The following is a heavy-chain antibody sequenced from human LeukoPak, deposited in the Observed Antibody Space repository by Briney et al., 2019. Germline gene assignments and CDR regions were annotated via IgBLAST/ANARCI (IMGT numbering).Heavy chain of an antibody. CDR3: ARDTSLHGGSYLGMAYYYYYMDV. CDR2: ISSSSSYI. CDR1: GFTFSSYE. Sequence: GGSLRLSCAASGFTFSSYEMNWVRQAPGKGLEWVSSISSSSSYIYYADSVKGRFTISRDNAKNSLYLQMNSLRAEDTAVYYCARDTSLHGGSYLGMAYYYYYMDVWGKGTTVTVSS. J-gene: IGHJ6*03. V-gene: IGHV3-21*01. D-gene: IGHD1-26*01.